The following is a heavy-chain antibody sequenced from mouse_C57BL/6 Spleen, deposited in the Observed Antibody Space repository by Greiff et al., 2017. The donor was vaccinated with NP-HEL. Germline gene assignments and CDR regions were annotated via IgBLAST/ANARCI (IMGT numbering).Heavy chain of an antibody. V-gene: IGHV5-4*03. D-gene: IGHD2-1*01. CDR2: ISDGGSYT. CDR3: ARIYYDYAMDY. CDR1: GFTFSSYA. J-gene: IGHJ4*01. Sequence: EVKLMESGGGLVKPGGSLKLSCAASGFTFSSYAMSWVRQTPEKRLEWVATISDGGSYTYYPDNVKGRFTISRDNAKNNLYLQMSHLKSEDTAMYYCARIYYDYAMDYWGQGTSVTVSS.